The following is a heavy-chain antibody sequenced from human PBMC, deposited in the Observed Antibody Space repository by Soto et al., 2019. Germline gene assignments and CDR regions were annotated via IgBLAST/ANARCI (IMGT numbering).Heavy chain of an antibody. D-gene: IGHD6-19*01. V-gene: IGHV3-30-3*01. CDR3: AGGIAVADFGY. CDR2: ISYDGSNK. Sequence: QVQLVESGGGVVQPGRSLRLSCAASGFTFSSYAMHWVRQAPGKGLEWVAVISYDGSNKYYADSVKGRFTISRDNSKNTLYQQMNSLRAEDTAVYYCAGGIAVADFGYWGQGTLVTVSS. CDR1: GFTFSSYA. J-gene: IGHJ4*02.